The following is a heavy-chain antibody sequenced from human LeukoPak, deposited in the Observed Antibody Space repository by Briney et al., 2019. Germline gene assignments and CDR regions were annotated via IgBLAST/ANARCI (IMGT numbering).Heavy chain of an antibody. Sequence: GGSLRLSCATSGFTFSSYAMTWVRQAPGKELEWVSSISGSGGSTYYADSVKGRFTISRDNSKNTLYLQMNSLRAEDTAVYYCATITMTRNWGQGTLVTVSS. CDR3: ATITMTRN. CDR1: GFTFSSYA. CDR2: ISGSGGST. D-gene: IGHD3-22*01. V-gene: IGHV3-23*01. J-gene: IGHJ4*02.